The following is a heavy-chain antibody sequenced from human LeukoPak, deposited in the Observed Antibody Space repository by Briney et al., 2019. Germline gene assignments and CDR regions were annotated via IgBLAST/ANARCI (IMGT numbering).Heavy chain of an antibody. CDR1: GFTFSRYA. CDR3: AKDPTTIWLDWYFDL. V-gene: IGHV3-23*01. J-gene: IGHJ2*01. D-gene: IGHD5-24*01. CDR2: ISGSGGST. Sequence: GGYLSLSCAASGFTFSRYAMSRVRQAPGKGLEWVSAISGSGGSTYYADSVKGRFTISRDNSKNTLYLQMISLRAEDTAVYYCAKDPTTIWLDWYFDLGGGGTLVTVS.